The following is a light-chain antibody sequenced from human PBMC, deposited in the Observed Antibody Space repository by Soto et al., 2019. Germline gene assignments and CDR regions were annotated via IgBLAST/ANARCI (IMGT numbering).Light chain of an antibody. Sequence: QSALTQPRSVSGSPGQSVTISCTGASSDIGGYNYVSWYQQSPGKAPKLIIYDVTKRPSGLPNRFSGSKSGNTASLTISGLQAEDEADYYCCSFATSNTYVFGTGTKLTVL. J-gene: IGLJ1*01. CDR2: DVT. CDR3: CSFATSNTYV. V-gene: IGLV2-11*01. CDR1: SSDIGGYNY.